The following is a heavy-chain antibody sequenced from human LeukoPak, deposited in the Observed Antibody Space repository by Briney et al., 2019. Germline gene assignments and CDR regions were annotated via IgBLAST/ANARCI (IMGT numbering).Heavy chain of an antibody. Sequence: GASLKTPCKTPGDSFTTFWIGWGRQVPGKGLEGMGIIYPRVSDTRYSRSFEGQVTISPDKSTSSAYVEWSSLRASDTALYYCARHLSSGGGCSSLDQWGQGTLVTVSS. J-gene: IGHJ4*02. V-gene: IGHV5-51*01. CDR2: IYPRVSDT. CDR3: ARHLSSGGGCSSLDQ. D-gene: IGHD2-15*01. CDR1: GDSFTTFW.